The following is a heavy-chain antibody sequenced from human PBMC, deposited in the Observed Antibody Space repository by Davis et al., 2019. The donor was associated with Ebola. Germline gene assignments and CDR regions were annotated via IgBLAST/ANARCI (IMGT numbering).Heavy chain of an antibody. V-gene: IGHV1-3*01. CDR1: GYTFTSYA. J-gene: IGHJ4*02. CDR2: INAGNGNT. CDR3: ASVVGAYAPFDY. Sequence: AASVKVSCKASGYTFTSYAMHWVRQAPGQRLEWMGWINAGNGNTKYSQKFQGRVTITRDTSASTAYMELSSLRSEDTAVYYCASVVGAYAPFDYWGQGTLVTVSS. D-gene: IGHD1-26*01.